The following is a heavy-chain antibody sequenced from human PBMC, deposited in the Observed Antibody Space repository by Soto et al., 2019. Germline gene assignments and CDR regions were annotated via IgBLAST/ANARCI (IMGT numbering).Heavy chain of an antibody. V-gene: IGHV4-34*01. D-gene: IGHD6-13*01. CDR2: INHSGST. CDR1: GGSFSGYY. Sequence: SETLSLTCAVYGGSFSGYYWSWIRQPPGKGLEWIGEINHSGSTNYNPSLKSRVTISVDTSKNQFSLKLSSVTAADTAVYYCARGPGIAAAGTRILLPSYGMDVWGQGTTVTVSS. CDR3: ARGPGIAAAGTRILLPSYGMDV. J-gene: IGHJ6*02.